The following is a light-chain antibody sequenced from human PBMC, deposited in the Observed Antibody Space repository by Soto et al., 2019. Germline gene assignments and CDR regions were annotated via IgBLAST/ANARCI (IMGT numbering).Light chain of an antibody. Sequence: QSALTQPASVSGSPGQSITISCTGTSRDVGGYNYVSWYQQHPGKAPKLMIYDVSNRPSGVSNRFSGSKSGNTASLTISGLQAEDEADYYCSSYTSSTTSSFGTGTKVTVL. CDR2: DVS. J-gene: IGLJ1*01. V-gene: IGLV2-14*03. CDR3: SSYTSSTTSS. CDR1: SRDVGGYNY.